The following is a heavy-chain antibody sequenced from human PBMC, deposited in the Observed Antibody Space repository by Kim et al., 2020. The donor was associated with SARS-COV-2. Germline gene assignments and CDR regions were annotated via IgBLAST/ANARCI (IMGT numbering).Heavy chain of an antibody. CDR3: ARDGYPFDC. CDR2: IGIVGDT. D-gene: IGHD5-18*01. J-gene: IGHJ4*02. V-gene: IGHV3-13*01. Sequence: GGSLRLSCAASGFSFSTYDMHWVRQATGKGLEWVSAIGIVGDTYYADSVKGRFTISRENDNNSLFLQMNSLRGGDTAVYYCARDGYPFDCWGQGTLVTVS. CDR1: GFSFSTYD.